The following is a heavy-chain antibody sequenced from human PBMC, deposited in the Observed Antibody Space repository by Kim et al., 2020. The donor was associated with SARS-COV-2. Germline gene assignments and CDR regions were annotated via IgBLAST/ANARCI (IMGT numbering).Heavy chain of an antibody. J-gene: IGHJ4*02. CDR3: VTQGDGSLGY. Sequence: GGSLRLSCTASGFTFKDYGMHWVRQAPGKGLEWMAVISADGGDKHFGDSMRGRLTISRDNSKDTMYLHMNSLRVEDTAVYYCVTQGDGSLGYWGQGTLVSVSS. V-gene: IGHV3-30*03. CDR1: GFTFKDYG. D-gene: IGHD1-1*01. CDR2: ISADGGDK.